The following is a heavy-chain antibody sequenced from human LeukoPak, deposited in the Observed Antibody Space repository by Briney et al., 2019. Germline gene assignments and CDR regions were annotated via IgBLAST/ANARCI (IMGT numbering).Heavy chain of an antibody. CDR2: IIPIFGTA. D-gene: IGHD3-22*01. CDR1: GGTFSSYA. CDR3: ARTLYYDSSGYYYGGFDP. V-gene: IGHV1-69*13. J-gene: IGHJ5*02. Sequence: SVKVSCKASGGTFSSYAISWVRQAPGQGLEWMGGIIPIFGTANYAQKCQGRVTITADESTSTAYMELSSLRSEDTAVYYCARTLYYDSSGYYYGGFDPWGQGTLVTVSS.